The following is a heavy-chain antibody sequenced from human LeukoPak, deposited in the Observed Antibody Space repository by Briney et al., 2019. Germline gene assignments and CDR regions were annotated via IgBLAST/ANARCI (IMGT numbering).Heavy chain of an antibody. CDR3: ARDPLYSYDNSGYLLFGLDY. CDR2: ISSSSSYI. CDR1: GFTFSSYS. V-gene: IGHV3-21*01. Sequence: GGSLRLSCAASGFTFSSYSMNWVRQAPGKGLEWVSSISSSSSYIYYADSVKGRFTISRDTAKNSLYLKMNSLRAEATAVYYCARDPLYSYDNSGYLLFGLDYWGQGTLVTVSS. D-gene: IGHD3-22*01. J-gene: IGHJ4*02.